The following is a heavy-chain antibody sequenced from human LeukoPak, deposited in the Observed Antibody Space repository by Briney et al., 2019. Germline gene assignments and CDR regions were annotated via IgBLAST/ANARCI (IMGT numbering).Heavy chain of an antibody. D-gene: IGHD4-23*01. CDR3: ARHYGGGVYYFDY. Sequence: PSETLSLTCTVSAGSITSYYRSWIRQPPGKRLEWIGYIYYSGSTNYNPSLNSRVTISVDTSKNQFSLKLTSVTAADTAVYYCARHYGGGVYYFDYWGQGTLVTVSP. V-gene: IGHV4-59*01. CDR1: AGSITSYY. CDR2: IYYSGST. J-gene: IGHJ4*02.